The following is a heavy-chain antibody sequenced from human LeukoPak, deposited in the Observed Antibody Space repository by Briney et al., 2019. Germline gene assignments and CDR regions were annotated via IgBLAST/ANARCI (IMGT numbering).Heavy chain of an antibody. CDR2: IYPDDSDT. V-gene: IGHV5-51*01. CDR3: ARQGISSWLTYFDY. CDR1: GYSFTSSW. J-gene: IGHJ4*02. D-gene: IGHD6-13*01. Sequence: RGESLKISCKGSGYSFTSSWIGWVRQMPGKGLEWMGIIYPDDSDTRYSPSFQGQVTISADKSISTAYLQWSSLKASDTAIYYCARQGISSWLTYFDYWGQGTLVTVSA.